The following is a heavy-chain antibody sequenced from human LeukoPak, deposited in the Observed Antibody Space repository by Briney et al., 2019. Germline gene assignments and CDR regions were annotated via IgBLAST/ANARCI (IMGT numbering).Heavy chain of an antibody. Sequence: GGSLRLSCAASGFTFDDYAMHWVRQAPGKGLEWVSGISWNSGSIGYADSVKGRFTISRDNSKNTLYLQMNSLRAEDTAVYYCAKDKLIWFGESPDYXXXXXQXXLV. D-gene: IGHD3-10*01. CDR1: GFTFDDYA. CDR2: ISWNSGSI. CDR3: AKDKLIWFGESPDYXXX. J-gene: IGHJ4*02. V-gene: IGHV3-9*01.